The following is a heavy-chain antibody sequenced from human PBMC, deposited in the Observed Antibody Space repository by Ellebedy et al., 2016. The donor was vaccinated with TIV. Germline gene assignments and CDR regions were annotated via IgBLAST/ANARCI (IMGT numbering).Heavy chain of an antibody. CDR1: GFTFSNYW. CDR3: ARMADFDY. CDR2: IEEDGSVE. D-gene: IGHD5-24*01. Sequence: GESLKISCAASGFTFSNYWMNWVRQAPGKGLEWVAQIEEDGSVEAYIDSVKGRFSISRDNAKKSLYLHMNSLRADDTAVYYCARMADFDYWGQGTLVTVSS. J-gene: IGHJ4*02. V-gene: IGHV3-7*03.